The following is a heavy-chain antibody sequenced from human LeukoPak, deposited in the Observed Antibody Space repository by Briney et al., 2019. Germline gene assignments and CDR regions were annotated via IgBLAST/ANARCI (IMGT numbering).Heavy chain of an antibody. D-gene: IGHD2-2*01. CDR1: GFTFSSYA. CDR3: AKSEVVPAALTPTEYYFDY. Sequence: PGGSLRLSCAASGFTFSSYAMSWVRQAPGKGLEWVTFVNSDASDKYYTDSVKGRFTISRDNSKNTLYLQMNSLRAEDTAVYYCAKSEVVPAALTPTEYYFDYWGQGTLVTVSS. J-gene: IGHJ4*02. V-gene: IGHV3-30*02. CDR2: VNSDASDK.